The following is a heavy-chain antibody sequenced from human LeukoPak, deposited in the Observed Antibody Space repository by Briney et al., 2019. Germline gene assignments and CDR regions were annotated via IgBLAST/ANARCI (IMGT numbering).Heavy chain of an antibody. D-gene: IGHD3-22*01. CDR3: ARVYYDSSGYYTFDY. CDR1: GGSVSGGSYY. V-gene: IGHV4-61*01. CDR2: IYYSGST. Sequence: PSETLSLTCTVSGGSVSGGSYYWSWIRQPPGKGLEWIGYIYYSGSTNYNPSLKSRVTISVDTSKNQFSLKLSSVTAADTAVYYCARVYYDSSGYYTFDYWGQGTLVTVSS. J-gene: IGHJ4*02.